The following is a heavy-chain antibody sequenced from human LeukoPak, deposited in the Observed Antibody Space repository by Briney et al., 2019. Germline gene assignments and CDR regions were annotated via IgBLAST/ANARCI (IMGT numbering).Heavy chain of an antibody. CDR1: GYTFTGYY. CDR3: ARTGNPNVVAPAAQRGNWFDP. V-gene: IGHV1-2*02. J-gene: IGHJ5*02. D-gene: IGHD2-2*01. Sequence: ASVKVSCKASGYTFTGYYMHWVRQAPGQGLEWMGWINPNSGGTNYAQKFQGRVTMTRDTSISTAYMELSRLRSDDTAVYYCARTGNPNVVAPAAQRGNWFDPWGQGTLVTVSS. CDR2: INPNSGGT.